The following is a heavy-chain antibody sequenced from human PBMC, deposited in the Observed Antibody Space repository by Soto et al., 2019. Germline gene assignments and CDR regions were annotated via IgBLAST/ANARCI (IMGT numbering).Heavy chain of an antibody. D-gene: IGHD4-17*01. V-gene: IGHV4-59*08. CDR1: GGSISSYY. CDR2: IYYSGST. Sequence: SETLSLTCTVSGGSISSYYWSWIRQPPGKGLEWIGYIYYSGSTNYNPSLKSRVTISVDTSKNQFSLKLRSVTAADTAVYYCARLAQTHDYGHLNWFDPWGQGTLVTVSS. J-gene: IGHJ5*02. CDR3: ARLAQTHDYGHLNWFDP.